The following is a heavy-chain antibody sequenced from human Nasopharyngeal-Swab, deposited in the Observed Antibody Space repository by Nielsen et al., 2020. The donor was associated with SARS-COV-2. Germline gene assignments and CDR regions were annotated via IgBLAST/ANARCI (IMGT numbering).Heavy chain of an antibody. CDR1: GYTFTGYY. CDR2: INPNSGGT. CDR3: ARGPHDFWSDLTGPDY. D-gene: IGHD3-3*01. Sequence: ASVKVSCKASGYTFTGYYMHWVRQAPGQGLEWMGRINPNSGGTNYAQKFQGRVTMTRDTSISTAYMELSRLRSDDTAVYYCARGPHDFWSDLTGPDYWGQGTLVTVSS. V-gene: IGHV1-2*06. J-gene: IGHJ4*02.